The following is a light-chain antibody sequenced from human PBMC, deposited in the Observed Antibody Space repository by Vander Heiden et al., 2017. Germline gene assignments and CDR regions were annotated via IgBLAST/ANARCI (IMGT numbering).Light chain of an antibody. V-gene: IGKV1-39*01. Sequence: DIQMTQSPSSLSASVGDRVTITCRASQYISNYLKWYQQKPGKAPKLLIYAASNLQSGVPSRFSGSGSGTDFTLTISSLQPKDFATYYCQQSFTTPLTFGGGTKVEIK. CDR3: QQSFTTPLT. CDR2: AAS. CDR1: QYISNY. J-gene: IGKJ4*01.